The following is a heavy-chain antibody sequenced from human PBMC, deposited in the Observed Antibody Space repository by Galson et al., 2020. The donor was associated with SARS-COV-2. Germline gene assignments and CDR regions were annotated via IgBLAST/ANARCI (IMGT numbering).Heavy chain of an antibody. CDR2: IIPIFGTA. J-gene: IGHJ4*02. D-gene: IGHD2-15*01. CDR1: GGTFSSYA. V-gene: IGHV1-69*13. Sequence: SVKVSCKASGGTFSSYAISWVRQAPGQGLEWMGGIIPIFGTANYAQKFQGRVTITADESTSTAYMELSSLRSEDTAVYYCARDPQLGYCSGGSCPGLDYWGQGTLVTVS. CDR3: ARDPQLGYCSGGSCPGLDY.